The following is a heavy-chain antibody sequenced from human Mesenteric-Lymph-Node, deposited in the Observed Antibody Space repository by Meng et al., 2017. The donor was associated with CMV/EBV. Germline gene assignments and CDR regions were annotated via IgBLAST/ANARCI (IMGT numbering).Heavy chain of an antibody. CDR1: GFTFSIYA. Sequence: GESLKISCAASGFTFSIYAMSWVRQAPGKGLEWVSGTSGSGDYTYYADSVRGRFTLSRDNSKNTLHLQMNSLTAEDTAVYYCAKARFWVAVAGLRYYYYGMDVWGQGTTVTVSS. V-gene: IGHV3-23*01. CDR2: TSGSGDYT. J-gene: IGHJ6*02. D-gene: IGHD6-19*01. CDR3: AKARFWVAVAGLRYYYYGMDV.